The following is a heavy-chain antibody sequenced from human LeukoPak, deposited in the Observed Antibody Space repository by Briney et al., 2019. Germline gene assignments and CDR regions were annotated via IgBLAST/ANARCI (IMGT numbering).Heavy chain of an antibody. CDR1: GYSFTRYW. D-gene: IGHD1-7*01. Sequence: GESLKISCRGSGYSFTRYWIVWVRQMPGKGLEWRGGIYGADYATIYSPPFHGQITISADKSISTPYLQWTSLKASGTAMYYCARCPAGTRTFDYWGQGALVTVSS. J-gene: IGHJ4*02. CDR2: IYGADYAT. CDR3: ARCPAGTRTFDY. V-gene: IGHV5-51*01.